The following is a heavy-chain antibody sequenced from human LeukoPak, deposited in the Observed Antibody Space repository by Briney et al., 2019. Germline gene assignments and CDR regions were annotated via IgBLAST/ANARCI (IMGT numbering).Heavy chain of an antibody. V-gene: IGHV3-30*18. D-gene: IGHD2-15*01. Sequence: GGSLRLSCATSGFTFSSYAMHWVRQAPGKGLEWVAVISYDGSNKYYADSVKGRFTISRDNSKNTLYLQMNSLRAEDTAVYYYAKDDAYCSGGSCYSYFDYWGQGTLVTVSS. J-gene: IGHJ4*02. CDR1: GFTFSSYA. CDR3: AKDDAYCSGGSCYSYFDY. CDR2: ISYDGSNK.